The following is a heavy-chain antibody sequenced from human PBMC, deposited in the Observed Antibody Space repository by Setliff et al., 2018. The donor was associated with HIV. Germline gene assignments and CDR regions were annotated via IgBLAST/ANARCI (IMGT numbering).Heavy chain of an antibody. CDR2: MNPNSGNT. CDR3: ARGSYSSSWYGYYYYGMDV. CDR1: GYTFTSYD. V-gene: IGHV1-8*01. J-gene: IGHJ6*02. D-gene: IGHD6-13*01. Sequence: GASVKVSCKASGYTFTSYDINWVRQATGQGLEWMGWMNPNSGNTGYAQKFQGRVTMTRNTSISTAYMELSSLRSEDTAVYYCARGSYSSSWYGYYYYGMDVWGQGTTVTSP.